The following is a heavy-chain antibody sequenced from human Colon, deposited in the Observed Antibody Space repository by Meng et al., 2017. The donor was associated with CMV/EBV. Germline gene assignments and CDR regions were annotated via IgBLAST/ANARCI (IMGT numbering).Heavy chain of an antibody. Sequence: QGQLLQSGAEVRMPGASVKVSCKASGYSFPGYYIHWVRQAPGQGLEWMGWMDPTTGRTDYAQKFQGTVTMTRDTSISTAYLELSRLTSDDTAVYYCASHSSYVWGSHHWGQGTLVTVSS. CDR1: GYSFPGYY. J-gene: IGHJ1*01. V-gene: IGHV1-2*02. CDR2: MDPTTGRT. CDR3: ASHSSYVWGSHH. D-gene: IGHD3-16*01.